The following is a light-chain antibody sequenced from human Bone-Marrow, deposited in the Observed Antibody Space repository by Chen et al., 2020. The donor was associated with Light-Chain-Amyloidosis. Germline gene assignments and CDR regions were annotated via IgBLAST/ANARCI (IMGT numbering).Light chain of an antibody. J-gene: IGLJ3*02. V-gene: IGLV8-61*01. Sequence: QTVVTQEPSFSVSPGGTVTLTCGLSSGSVSTDYYPSWYQQTPGQAHRTLIYNTDTRSAGVPDRLSGSILGNKAALTISGAQADDESDYYCGLYLGSGVWVFGGGTKLTVL. CDR3: GLYLGSGVWV. CDR1: SGSVSTDYY. CDR2: NTD.